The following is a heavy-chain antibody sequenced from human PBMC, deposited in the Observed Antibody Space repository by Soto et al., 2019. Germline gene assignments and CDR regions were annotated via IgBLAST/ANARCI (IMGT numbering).Heavy chain of an antibody. D-gene: IGHD3-9*01. Sequence: GGSLRLSCAASGFTFSSYAMSWVRQAPGKGLEWVSAISGSGGSTYYADSVKGRFTISRDNSKNTLYLQMNSLRAEDTAVYYCAKAWKRGYYDILTGYNYYYYYGMDVWGQGTKVTVSS. V-gene: IGHV3-23*01. CDR2: ISGSGGST. CDR1: GFTFSSYA. J-gene: IGHJ6*02. CDR3: AKAWKRGYYDILTGYNYYYYYGMDV.